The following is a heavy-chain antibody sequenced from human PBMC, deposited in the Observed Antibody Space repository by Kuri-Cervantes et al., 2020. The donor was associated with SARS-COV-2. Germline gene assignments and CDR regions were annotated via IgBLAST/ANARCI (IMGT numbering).Heavy chain of an antibody. D-gene: IGHD3-3*01. V-gene: IGHV3-21*01. CDR2: ISSSSSYI. CDR3: ARDTTIFGVVTYYFDY. CDR1: GFTFSSYS. J-gene: IGHJ4*02. Sequence: GSLRLSCAASGFTFSSYSMNWVRQAPGKGLEWVSSISSSSSYIYYADSVKGRFTISRDNAKNSLYLQMNSLRAEDTAVYYCARDTTIFGVVTYYFDYWGQGTLVTVSS.